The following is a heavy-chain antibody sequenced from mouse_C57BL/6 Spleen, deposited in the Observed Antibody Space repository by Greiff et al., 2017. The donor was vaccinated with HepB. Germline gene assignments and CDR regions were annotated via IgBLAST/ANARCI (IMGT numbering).Heavy chain of an antibody. V-gene: IGHV1-55*01. D-gene: IGHD2-4*01. J-gene: IGHJ4*01. CDR3: ARSYYDYGDYAMDY. CDR1: GYTFTSYW. Sequence: QVQLQQSGAELVKPGASVKMSCKASGYTFTSYWITWVKQRPGQGLEWIGDIYPGSGSTNYNEKFKSKATLTVDTSSSTAYMQLSSLTSEDSAVYYCARSYYDYGDYAMDYWGQGTSVTVSS. CDR2: IYPGSGST.